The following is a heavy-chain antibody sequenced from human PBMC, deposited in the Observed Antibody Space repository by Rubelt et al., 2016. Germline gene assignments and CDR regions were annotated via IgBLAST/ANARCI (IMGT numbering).Heavy chain of an antibody. D-gene: IGHD6-13*01. CDR3: APESSIAAAGILS. CDR2: ISYDGSNK. V-gene: IGHV3-30*04. CDR1: GFTFSSYA. Sequence: QVQLVESGGGVVQPGRSLRLSCAASGFTFSSYAMHWVRQAPGKGLEWVAVISYDGSNKYYADSVKGRFTISRDNSKNTLYLQMNSLRAEDTAVYYCAPESSIAAAGILSWGQGTLVTVSS. J-gene: IGHJ4*02.